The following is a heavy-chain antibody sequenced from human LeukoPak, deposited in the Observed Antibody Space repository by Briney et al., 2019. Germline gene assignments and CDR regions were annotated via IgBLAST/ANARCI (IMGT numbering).Heavy chain of an antibody. CDR2: IYHSGST. Sequence: SSETLSLTCAVSGYSISSGYYWGWIRQPPGKGLEWIGSIYHSGSTYYNPSLKSRVTISVDTSKNQFSLKLSSVTAADTAVYYCASGPMVRGVNWGQGTLVTVSS. D-gene: IGHD3-10*01. J-gene: IGHJ4*02. CDR3: ASGPMVRGVN. V-gene: IGHV4-38-2*01. CDR1: GYSISSGYY.